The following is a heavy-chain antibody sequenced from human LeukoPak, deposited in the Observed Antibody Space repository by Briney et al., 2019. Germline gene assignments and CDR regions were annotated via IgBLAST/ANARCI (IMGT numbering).Heavy chain of an antibody. CDR1: GGSISSYY. CDR2: IYYSGST. D-gene: IGHD6-19*01. V-gene: IGHV4-59*01. Sequence: PSETLSLTCTVSGGSISSYYWSWIRQPPGKGLEWIGYIYYSGSTNYNPSLKSRVTISVDTSKNQFSLKLSSVTAADTAVYYCARVHGGWPYYYYMDVWGKGTTVTISS. CDR3: ARVHGGWPYYYYMDV. J-gene: IGHJ6*03.